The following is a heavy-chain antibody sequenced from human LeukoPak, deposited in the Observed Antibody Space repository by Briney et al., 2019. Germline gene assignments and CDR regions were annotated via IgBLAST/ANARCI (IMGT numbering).Heavy chain of an antibody. J-gene: IGHJ6*02. D-gene: IGHD3-3*01. CDR2: IYTSGST. Sequence: PSETLSLTCTVSGGSISSYYWSWIRQPAGKGLEWIGRIYTSGSTNYNPSLKSRVTTSVDTSKNQFSLKLSSVTAADTAVYYCARDRVYYDFWSGMDVWGQGTTVTVSS. CDR1: GGSISSYY. V-gene: IGHV4-4*07. CDR3: ARDRVYYDFWSGMDV.